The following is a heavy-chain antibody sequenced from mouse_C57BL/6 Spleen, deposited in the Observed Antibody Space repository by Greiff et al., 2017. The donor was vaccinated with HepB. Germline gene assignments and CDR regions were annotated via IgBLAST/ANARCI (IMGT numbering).Heavy chain of an antibody. D-gene: IGHD2-5*01. CDR3: ARSYYSNYDY. V-gene: IGHV1-26*01. Sequence: VQLQQSGPELVKPGASVKISCKASGYTFTDYYMNWVKQSHGKSLEWIGDINPNNGGTSYNQKFKGKATLTVDKSSSTAYMELRSLTSEDSAVYYCARSYYSNYDYWGQGTSVTVSS. J-gene: IGHJ4*01. CDR1: GYTFTDYY. CDR2: INPNNGGT.